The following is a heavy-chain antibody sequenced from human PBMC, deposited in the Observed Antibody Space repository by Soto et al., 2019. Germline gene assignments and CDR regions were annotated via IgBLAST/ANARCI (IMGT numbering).Heavy chain of an antibody. J-gene: IGHJ4*02. Sequence: VASVKVSCKASGGTFSSYAISWVRQAPGQGLEWMGGIIPIFGTANYAQKFQGRVTITADESTSTAYMELSSLRSEDTAVYYCGGLQFSWFDYWGQGTLVTVSS. D-gene: IGHD5-12*01. CDR3: GGLQFSWFDY. CDR1: GGTFSSYA. V-gene: IGHV1-69*13. CDR2: IIPIFGTA.